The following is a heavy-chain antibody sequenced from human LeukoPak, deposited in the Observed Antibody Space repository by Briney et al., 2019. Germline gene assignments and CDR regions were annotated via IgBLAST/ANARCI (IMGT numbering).Heavy chain of an antibody. CDR3: ARVGQQLVSFDY. Sequence: PGGSLRLSCAASGFTFSSYWMHWVREAPGKGLVWVSRINSDGSSTSYADSVKGRFTISRDNAKNTLYLQMNSLRAEDTAVYYCARVGQQLVSFDYWGQGTLVTVSS. V-gene: IGHV3-74*01. CDR2: INSDGSST. D-gene: IGHD6-13*01. CDR1: GFTFSSYW. J-gene: IGHJ4*02.